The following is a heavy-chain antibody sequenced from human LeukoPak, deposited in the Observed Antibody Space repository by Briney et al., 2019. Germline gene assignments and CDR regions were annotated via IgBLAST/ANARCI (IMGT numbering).Heavy chain of an antibody. CDR2: ISSSSSYI. CDR1: GFTFSSYS. J-gene: IGHJ6*02. V-gene: IGHV3-21*04. CDR3: ARHGGLVLLWFGGLMDV. Sequence: GGSLRLSCAASGFTFSSYSMNWVRQAPGKGLEWVSSISSSSSYIYYADSVKGRFTISRDNAKNSLYLQMNSLRAKDTAVYYCARHGGLVLLWFGGLMDVWGQGTTVTVSS. D-gene: IGHD3-10*01.